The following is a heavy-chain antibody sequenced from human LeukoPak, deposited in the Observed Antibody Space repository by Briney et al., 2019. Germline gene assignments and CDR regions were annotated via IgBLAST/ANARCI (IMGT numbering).Heavy chain of an antibody. V-gene: IGHV3-7*01. D-gene: IGHD3-22*01. CDR2: KKQDGREK. Sequence: PGGSLRLSCAASGFTFSSYWMSWVRQAPGKGLDWLPNKKQDGREKNYVDSVKGRFTISRDNAKNSLYLQMNSLRAEDTAVYYCARETTYYYDSSGYTYYYYYYMDVWGKGTTVTISS. J-gene: IGHJ6*03. CDR1: GFTFSSYW. CDR3: ARETTYYYDSSGYTYYYYYYMDV.